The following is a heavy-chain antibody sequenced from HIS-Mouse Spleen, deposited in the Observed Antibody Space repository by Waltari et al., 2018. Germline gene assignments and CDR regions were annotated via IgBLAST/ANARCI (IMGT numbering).Heavy chain of an antibody. J-gene: IGHJ4*02. CDR2: ISYDGSNK. CDR1: GFTFSSNG. Sequence: QVQLVESGGGVDQPGRSLRLSWAAPGFTFSSNGLHWVRQAPGKGLEWVAVISYDGSNKYYADSVKGRFTISRDNSKNTLYLQMNSLRAEDTAVYYCAKDKHHAFDYWGQGTLVTVSS. V-gene: IGHV3-30*18. CDR3: AKDKHHAFDY.